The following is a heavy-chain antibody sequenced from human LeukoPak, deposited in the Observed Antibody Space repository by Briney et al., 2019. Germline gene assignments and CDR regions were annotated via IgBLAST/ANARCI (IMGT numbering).Heavy chain of an antibody. CDR1: GYTFTSYG. Sequence: GASVKVSCKASGYTFTSYGISWVRQAPGQGVEWMGWLSAYNGNTNYAQKLQGRVTMTTDTSTSTGYMELRSLRSDDTAVYYCARDPLRHYYGSGLFDYRGQGTLVTVSS. D-gene: IGHD3-10*01. V-gene: IGHV1-18*01. CDR2: LSAYNGNT. CDR3: ARDPLRHYYGSGLFDY. J-gene: IGHJ4*02.